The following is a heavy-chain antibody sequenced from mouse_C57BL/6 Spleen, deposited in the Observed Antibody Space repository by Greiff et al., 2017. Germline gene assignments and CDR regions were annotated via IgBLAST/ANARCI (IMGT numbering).Heavy chain of an antibody. J-gene: IGHJ2*01. CDR3: AREISNLYYFDY. CDR1: GYTFTSYW. CDR2: IDTSDSYT. V-gene: IGHV1-69*01. D-gene: IGHD2-5*01. Sequence: QVQLQQPGAELVMPGASVKLSCKASGYTFTSYWMHWVQQRPGQGLEWFGEIDTSDSYTNYNQKFKGKSTLTVDKSSSTAYMPLSSLPSEDSAVYYCAREISNLYYFDYWGQGTTLTVSS.